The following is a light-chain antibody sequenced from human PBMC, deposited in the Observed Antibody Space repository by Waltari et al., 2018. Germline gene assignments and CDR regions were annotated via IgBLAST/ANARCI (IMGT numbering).Light chain of an antibody. Sequence: EIVMTQSPATLSLSPGERATLSCRASQSVRRTLAWYQQKPGQAPRLLIYGASSRATGIPDRCSGRGSRAYFSLTISRLEQEDFAVYCWQYYVRLPATFGQGTKVEIK. V-gene: IGKV3-20*01. CDR3: QYYVRLPAT. CDR1: QSVRRT. CDR2: GAS. J-gene: IGKJ1*01.